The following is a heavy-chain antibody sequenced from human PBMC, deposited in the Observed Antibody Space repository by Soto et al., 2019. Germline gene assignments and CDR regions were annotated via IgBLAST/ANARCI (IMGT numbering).Heavy chain of an antibody. CDR3: ARLGEWELLFSPFDY. Sequence: PGESLKISCKGSGYSFTSYWIGWVRQMTGKGLEWMGIIYPGDSNTRYSPSFQGQVTISADKSISTAYLQWSSLKASDTAMYYCARLGEWELLFSPFDYWGQGTLVTVSS. J-gene: IGHJ4*02. CDR2: IYPGDSNT. V-gene: IGHV5-51*01. D-gene: IGHD1-26*01. CDR1: GYSFTSYW.